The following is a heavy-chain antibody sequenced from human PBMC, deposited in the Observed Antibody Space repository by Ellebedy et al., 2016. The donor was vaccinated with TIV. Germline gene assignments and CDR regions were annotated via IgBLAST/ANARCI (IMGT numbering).Heavy chain of an antibody. CDR1: GGIFNNYA. CDR3: ARAMVRAGKYFDS. Sequence: SVKVSCKASGGIFNNYAVHWVRQDPGQGLEWIGSIIPIFATTHYAEKFQGRVTITADESTTTAYMEVSSLRSEDTAFYYCARAMVRAGKYFDSWGQGTLVTVSS. V-gene: IGHV1-69*13. CDR2: IIPIFATT. D-gene: IGHD3-10*01. J-gene: IGHJ4*02.